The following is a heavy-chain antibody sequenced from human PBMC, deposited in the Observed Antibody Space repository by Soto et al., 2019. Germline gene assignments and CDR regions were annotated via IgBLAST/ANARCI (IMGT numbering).Heavy chain of an antibody. Sequence: IRQPPGKGLEWIGYIYYSGSTNYNPSLKSRVTISVDTSKNQFSLKLSSVTAADTAVYYCAFGPFDYFDYWGQGTLVTVSS. J-gene: IGHJ4*02. CDR3: AFGPFDYFDY. V-gene: IGHV4-59*01. CDR2: IYYSGST. D-gene: IGHD3-16*01.